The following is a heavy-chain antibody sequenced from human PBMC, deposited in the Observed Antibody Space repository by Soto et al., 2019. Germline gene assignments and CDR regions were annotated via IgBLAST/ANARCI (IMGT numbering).Heavy chain of an antibody. D-gene: IGHD5-12*01. CDR3: ARQGSVRSVYDPFDH. Sequence: QVQLVQSGAEVKKAGASVKVSCTASGYTFTGYYIHWVRQAPGQGLEWMGWINPDSGGTDYAPRSQGWVTMTRDTSISTAYLELSRLTSDDTAVYYFARQGSVRSVYDPFDHWGQGTLVTVSS. CDR1: GYTFTGYY. CDR2: INPDSGGT. V-gene: IGHV1-2*04. J-gene: IGHJ4*02.